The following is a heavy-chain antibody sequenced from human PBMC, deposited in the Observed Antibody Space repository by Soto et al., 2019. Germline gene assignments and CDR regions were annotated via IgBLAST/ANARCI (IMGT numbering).Heavy chain of an antibody. Sequence: SETLSLTCAVSGGSISSSNWWSWVRQPPGKGLEWIGEIYHSGSTNYNPSLKSRVTISVDKSKNQFSLKLSSVTAADTAVYYCARVSGSYYPYNWFDPWGQGSLVNVSX. J-gene: IGHJ5*02. CDR3: ARVSGSYYPYNWFDP. CDR2: IYHSGST. D-gene: IGHD1-26*01. V-gene: IGHV4-4*02. CDR1: GGSISSSNW.